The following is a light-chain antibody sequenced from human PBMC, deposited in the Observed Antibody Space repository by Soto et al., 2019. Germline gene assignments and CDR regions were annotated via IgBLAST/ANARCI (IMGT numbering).Light chain of an antibody. V-gene: IGKV3-20*01. Sequence: ESVLTQSPGTLSLSPGERATLSCRASQSVSSNYLAWYQQRPGQAPRLLIYGASSRATGIPDRFSGSGSGTDFTLTISRLEPEDSAVYYCQQYHYWPITFGQGTRLEIK. CDR2: GAS. J-gene: IGKJ5*01. CDR1: QSVSSNY. CDR3: QQYHYWPIT.